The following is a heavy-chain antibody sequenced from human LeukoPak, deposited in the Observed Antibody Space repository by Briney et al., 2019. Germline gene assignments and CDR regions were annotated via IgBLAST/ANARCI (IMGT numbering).Heavy chain of an antibody. CDR3: ARQDCSSTSCHQDWFDP. J-gene: IGHJ5*02. D-gene: IGHD2-2*01. CDR2: INHSGST. Sequence: SETLSLTCAVYGGSFSGYYWSWIRQPPGKGLEWIGEINHSGSTNYNPSLKSRVTISVDTSKNQFSLKLSPVTAADTAVYYCARQDCSSTSCHQDWFDPWGQGTLVTVSS. CDR1: GGSFSGYY. V-gene: IGHV4-34*01.